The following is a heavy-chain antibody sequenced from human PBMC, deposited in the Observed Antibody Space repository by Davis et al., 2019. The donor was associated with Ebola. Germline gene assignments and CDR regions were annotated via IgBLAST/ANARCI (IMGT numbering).Heavy chain of an antibody. CDR1: GFTVSTNY. V-gene: IGHV3-7*03. CDR3: VRGDGYSANYGMDV. J-gene: IGHJ6*02. Sequence: GESLKISCAASGFTVSTNYMGWVRQAPGKGLEWLANIRQDGSEEYYVDSVKGRSTISRDNAKNSLYLQMNSLRTEDTALYYCVRGDGYSANYGMDVWGQGTTVTVSS. CDR2: IRQDGSEE. D-gene: IGHD5-24*01.